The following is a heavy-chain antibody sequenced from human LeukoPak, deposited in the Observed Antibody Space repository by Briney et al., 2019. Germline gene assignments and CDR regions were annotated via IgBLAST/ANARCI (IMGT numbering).Heavy chain of an antibody. CDR1: GFSFSSYW. CDR3: ARGGVRRGWYDY. D-gene: IGHD1-14*01. J-gene: IGHJ4*02. CDR2: IKGDGSEK. V-gene: IGHV3-7*01. Sequence: GGSLRLSCAASGFSFSSYWMKWVRQDPGKGLEWVANIKGDGSEKYYVDSVKGRFTISRDNAKNSLYLQMNSLRADDTAVYYCARGGVRRGWYDYWGQGTLVTVSS.